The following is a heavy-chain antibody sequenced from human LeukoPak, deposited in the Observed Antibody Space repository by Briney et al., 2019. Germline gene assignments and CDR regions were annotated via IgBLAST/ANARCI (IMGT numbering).Heavy chain of an antibody. CDR1: GGSFSGYY. Sequence: SETLSLTCAVYGGSFSGYYWSWIRQPPGKGLEWIGEINHSGSTNYNPSLKSRVTISVDTSKNQFSLKLSSVTAADTAVYYCARSGRNVGPTFVWGQGTLVTVSS. V-gene: IGHV4-34*01. CDR3: ARSGRNVGPTFV. CDR2: INHSGST. D-gene: IGHD4-23*01. J-gene: IGHJ4*02.